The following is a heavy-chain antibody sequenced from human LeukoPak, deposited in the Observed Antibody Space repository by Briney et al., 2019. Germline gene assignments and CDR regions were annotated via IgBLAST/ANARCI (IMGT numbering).Heavy chain of an antibody. J-gene: IGHJ4*02. V-gene: IGHV3-23*01. D-gene: IGHD3-22*01. CDR1: GFTFTTYA. Sequence: GGSLRLSCAASGFTFTTYAMSWVRQAPGKWLEWVSAISGRGGTTYYADSVTGRFTISRDNSKNPVSLQMNSLRAEDTAVYYCAKVRGAVAITFLDYWGQGTLVTVSS. CDR3: AKVRGAVAITFLDY. CDR2: ISGRGGTT.